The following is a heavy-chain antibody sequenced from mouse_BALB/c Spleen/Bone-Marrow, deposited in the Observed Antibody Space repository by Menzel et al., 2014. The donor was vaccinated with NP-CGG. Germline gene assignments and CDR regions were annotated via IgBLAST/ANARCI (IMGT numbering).Heavy chain of an antibody. CDR2: INPSTGYT. Sequence: VQLQQSGAELAKPGASVKMSCKASGYTFTSYWMHWVKQRPGQGLEWIGYINPSTGYTEYNQKFKDKATLIADKSSSTAYMQLSSLTSEDSAVYYCARSGGGYDGFAYWGQGTLVTVSA. CDR3: ARSGGGYDGFAY. J-gene: IGHJ3*01. D-gene: IGHD2-2*01. V-gene: IGHV1-7*01. CDR1: GYTFTSYW.